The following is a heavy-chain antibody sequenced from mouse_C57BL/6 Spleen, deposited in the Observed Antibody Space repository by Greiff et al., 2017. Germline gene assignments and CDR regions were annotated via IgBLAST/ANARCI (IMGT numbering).Heavy chain of an antibody. CDR1: GFTFSSYA. CDR2: ISDGGCYP. Sequence: DVQLVESGGGLVKPGGSLKLSCAASGFTFSSYAMSWVRQTPEKRLEWVATISDGGCYPYYPDNVKGRFTIHIDNAKNNLYMQMHQLKSEDTALYYCASVRDYGSEGYFDYWGQGTTLTVSS. V-gene: IGHV5-4*01. D-gene: IGHD1-1*01. J-gene: IGHJ2*01. CDR3: ASVRDYGSEGYFDY.